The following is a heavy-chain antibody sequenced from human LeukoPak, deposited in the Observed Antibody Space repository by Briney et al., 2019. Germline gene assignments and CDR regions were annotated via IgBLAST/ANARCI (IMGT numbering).Heavy chain of an antibody. D-gene: IGHD4-11*01. CDR3: ARTFDATVTTWYNWFDH. CDR2: ISAYNGNT. V-gene: IGHV1-18*01. J-gene: IGHJ5*02. CDR1: GYTFTSYG. Sequence: GASVKVSFKASGYTFTSYGISWVRQAPGQGLEWMGWISAYNGNTNYAQKLQGRVTMTTDTSTSTAYMELRSLRSDDTAVYYCARTFDATVTTWYNWFDHWGQGTLVTVSS.